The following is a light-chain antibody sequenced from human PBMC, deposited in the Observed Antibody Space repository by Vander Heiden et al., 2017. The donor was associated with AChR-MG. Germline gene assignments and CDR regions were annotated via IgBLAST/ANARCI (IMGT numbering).Light chain of an antibody. CDR3: CSYAGSFTRVV. V-gene: IGLV2-11*01. CDR1: DSDGGGYNY. Sequence: QSALTQPRSVSGSPGQSVTISGTWTDSDGGGYNYGSWYHHDTGKAPKLRIYDVTTRPSGLPDCFSGSKSGNPASLTISGLQAEAEADYYCCSYAGSFTRVVFGGGTKLTVL. CDR2: DVT. J-gene: IGLJ2*01.